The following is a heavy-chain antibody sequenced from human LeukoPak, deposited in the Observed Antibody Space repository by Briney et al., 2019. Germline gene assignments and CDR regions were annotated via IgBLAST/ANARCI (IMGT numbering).Heavy chain of an antibody. D-gene: IGHD4-17*01. CDR2: IFTCGST. J-gene: IGHJ4*02. CDR3: ARHASTCNDYGYFHY. CDR1: GGSISSYY. V-gene: IGHV4-4*09. Sequence: SETLSLTCTVSGGSISSYYWSWIRQPPGKSLEWIGYIFTCGSTNYNPSLKSRVTISVDTSKNQFALKLSSVTAADTAVYYCARHASTCNDYGYFHYWGRGTLVTVSS.